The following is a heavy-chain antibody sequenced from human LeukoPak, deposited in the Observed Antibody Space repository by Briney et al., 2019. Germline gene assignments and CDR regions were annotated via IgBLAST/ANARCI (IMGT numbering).Heavy chain of an antibody. Sequence: GGSLRLSCAASGFTFNTFNMNWVRQAPGTGLEWVSSITSGGDYIYYADSVKGRFTTSRDNAKHSLSLQLNSLRVEDTAVYYCARGHYDVLAASYKWTPDYWGQGTLVTVSS. V-gene: IGHV3-21*01. CDR2: ITSGGDYI. J-gene: IGHJ4*02. CDR3: ARGHYDVLAASYKWTPDY. CDR1: GFTFNTFN. D-gene: IGHD3-9*01.